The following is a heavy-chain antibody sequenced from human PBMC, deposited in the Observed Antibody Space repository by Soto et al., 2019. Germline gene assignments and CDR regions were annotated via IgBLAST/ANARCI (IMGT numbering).Heavy chain of an antibody. V-gene: IGHV4-30-2*01. CDR1: GGSISSGGYS. CDR3: ARCPHGGMDV. J-gene: IGHJ6*02. Sequence: PSETLSLTCAVSGGSISSGGYSWSWIRQPPGKGLEWIGYIYHSGITYYNPSLKSRVTISVDRSKNQFSLKLSSVTAADTAVYYCARCPHGGMDVWGQGTTVTVSS. CDR2: IYHSGIT.